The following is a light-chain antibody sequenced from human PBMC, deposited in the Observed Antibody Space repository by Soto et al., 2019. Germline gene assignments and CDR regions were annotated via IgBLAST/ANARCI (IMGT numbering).Light chain of an antibody. V-gene: IGLV2-14*01. CDR2: EVS. Sequence: QSALTQPASVSGSPGQSITISCTGTISDVAGYNYVSWYQQHPGKAPKLMIYEVSNRPSGVSNRFSGSKSGNTASLTISGLQAEDEADYYCSSYTSISTLIFGGGTKLNVL. J-gene: IGLJ2*01. CDR1: ISDVAGYNY. CDR3: SSYTSISTLI.